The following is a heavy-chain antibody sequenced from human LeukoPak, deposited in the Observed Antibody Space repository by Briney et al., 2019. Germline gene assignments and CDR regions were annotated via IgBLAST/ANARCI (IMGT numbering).Heavy chain of an antibody. CDR1: GFTFDDYA. V-gene: IGHV3-9*01. D-gene: IGHD3-9*01. Sequence: GRSLRLSCAASGFTFDDYAMHWVRQAPGKGLEWVSGISWNSGSIGYADSVKGRFIISRDNAKNSLYLQMNSLRAEDTALYYCAKVVYDILTGPIDYWGQGTLVTVSS. CDR2: ISWNSGSI. J-gene: IGHJ4*02. CDR3: AKVVYDILTGPIDY.